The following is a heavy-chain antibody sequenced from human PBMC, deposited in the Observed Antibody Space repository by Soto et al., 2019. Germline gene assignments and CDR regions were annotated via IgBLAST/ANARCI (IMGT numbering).Heavy chain of an antibody. CDR1: GGSISSYY. J-gene: IGHJ4*02. D-gene: IGHD2-2*01. CDR3: ARGADIVVVPTYLDY. CDR2: IYYSGST. Sequence: GPGPGGASETLSLTCTVSGGSISSYYWSWIRQPPGKGLEWIGYIYYSGSTNYNPSLTSRVTISVDTSKNQFSLKLSSVTAADTAVYYCARGADIVVVPTYLDYWGQGTLVTVSA. V-gene: IGHV4-59*01.